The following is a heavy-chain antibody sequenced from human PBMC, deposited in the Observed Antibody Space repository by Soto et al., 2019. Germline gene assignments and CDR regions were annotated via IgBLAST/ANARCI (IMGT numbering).Heavy chain of an antibody. CDR3: ARSGSGSYYPHFDY. CDR2: ISSSSSYI. Sequence: PGGSLRLSCAASGFTFSSYSMNWVRQAPGKGLEWVSSISSSSSYIYYADSVKGRFTISRDNAKNSLYLQMNSLRAEDTAVYYCARSGSGSYYPHFDYWGQGTLVTVSS. CDR1: GFTFSSYS. V-gene: IGHV3-21*01. J-gene: IGHJ4*02. D-gene: IGHD3-10*01.